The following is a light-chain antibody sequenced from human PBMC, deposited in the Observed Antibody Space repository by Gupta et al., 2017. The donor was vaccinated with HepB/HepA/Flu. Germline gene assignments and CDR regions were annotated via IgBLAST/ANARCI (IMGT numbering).Light chain of an antibody. J-gene: IGKJ1*01. Sequence: EIVMTQSPATLSVSPGERVAFSCRASQDVHTNLAWMQQKPGQAPKVLFYGASARATGVPARFIGSGSRTEFTLTITSLQSEDVAVYLCQQYNNWPWTFGQGTKVEI. V-gene: IGKV3-15*01. CDR2: GAS. CDR3: QQYNNWPWT. CDR1: QDVHTN.